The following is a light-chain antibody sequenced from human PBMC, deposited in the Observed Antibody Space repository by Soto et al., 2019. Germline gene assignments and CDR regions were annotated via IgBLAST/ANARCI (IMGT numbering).Light chain of an antibody. CDR3: SSYTTSGTRV. V-gene: IGLV2-14*01. CDR2: EVS. Sequence: QSVLTQPASVSGSPGQSITISCTGTTSDVGGYSFVSWYQLHPGKAPKLMIYEVSNRPSGVSNRFSGSKSGNTASLTISGLQAEVESDYYCSSYTTSGTRVFGTGTKVTVL. CDR1: TSDVGGYSF. J-gene: IGLJ1*01.